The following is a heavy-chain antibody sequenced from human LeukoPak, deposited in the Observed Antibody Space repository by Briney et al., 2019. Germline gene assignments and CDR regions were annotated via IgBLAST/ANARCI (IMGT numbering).Heavy chain of an antibody. CDR2: ISGSGGST. CDR1: GFAFSSYA. V-gene: IGHV3-23*01. J-gene: IGHJ4*02. Sequence: GGSLRLSCAASGFAFSSYAMSWVRQAPGKGLEWVSVISGSGGSTYYADSVKGRFTISRDNSKNTLYLQMNSLRAEDTAVYYCAKAGVRFIALSDYWGQGTLVTVSS. CDR3: AKAGVRFIALSDY. D-gene: IGHD6-13*01.